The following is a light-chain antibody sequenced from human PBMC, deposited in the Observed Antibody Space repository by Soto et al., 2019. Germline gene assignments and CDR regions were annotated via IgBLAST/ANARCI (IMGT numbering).Light chain of an antibody. V-gene: IGKV3-20*01. CDR1: QSISSY. CDR3: QQYGSSPST. CDR2: DAS. Sequence: LTQSPSSLSASVGDRVTITCRVSQSISSYLAWYQQKPGQAPRLLIYDASSRATGIPDRFSGSGSGTDFTLTISRLEPEDFAVYYCQQYGSSPSTFGQGTKVDIK. J-gene: IGKJ1*01.